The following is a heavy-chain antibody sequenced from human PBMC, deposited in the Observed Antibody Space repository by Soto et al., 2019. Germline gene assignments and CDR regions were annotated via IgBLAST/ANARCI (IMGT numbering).Heavy chain of an antibody. CDR1: GGSISSDY. Sequence: SETVSLTCTVCGGSISSDYWSWIRQPPGKGREWIGYIYYSGSTNYNPSLKSRVTISVDTSKNEFSLKLSSVTAADTAVYYCARDLAARGWFDPSGQGTLVTVSS. CDR2: IYYSGST. V-gene: IGHV4-59*01. J-gene: IGHJ5*02. CDR3: ARDLAARGWFDP. D-gene: IGHD6-6*01.